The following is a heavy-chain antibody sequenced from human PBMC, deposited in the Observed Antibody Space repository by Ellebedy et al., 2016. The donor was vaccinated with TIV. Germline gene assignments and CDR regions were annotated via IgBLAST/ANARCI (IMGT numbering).Heavy chain of an antibody. CDR1: GLTLRNYA. V-gene: IGHV3-23*01. CDR3: ARDKVGRYYGSGSYTDH. CDR2: ISAGGEVT. D-gene: IGHD3-10*01. J-gene: IGHJ4*02. Sequence: GESLKISCAASGLTLRNYALSWLRQAPGKGLEWVSAISAGGEVTYYADSVKGRFTISRDNSKNTLLLLMNSLRSEDTAMYYCARDKVGRYYGSGSYTDHWGQGTLVTVSS.